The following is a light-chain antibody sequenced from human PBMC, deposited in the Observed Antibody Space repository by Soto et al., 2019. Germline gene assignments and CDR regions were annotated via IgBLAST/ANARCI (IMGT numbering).Light chain of an antibody. CDR3: QQSYSTPLT. Sequence: DIQMTQSPYSLSASVGDRVTITCRASQSISTYLNWYQQKPGKAPNLLIYAASTLQSGVPSRFSGSGSGTDFTLTISGLQPDYFATYYCQQSYSTPLTFGGGTRLEIK. J-gene: IGKJ5*01. CDR1: QSISTY. CDR2: AAS. V-gene: IGKV1-39*01.